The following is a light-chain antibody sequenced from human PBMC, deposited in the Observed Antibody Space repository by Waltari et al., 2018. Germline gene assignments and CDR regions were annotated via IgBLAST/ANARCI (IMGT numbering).Light chain of an antibody. CDR2: TSD. V-gene: IGLV1-40*01. CDR3: QTDDISLVGIVI. Sequence: QSVLTQPPSVSGAPGQTVTIPCTGSNSNIGAGYDIHWYQQLPGTVPKLLIHTSDGRPTGVPGLYPGSNIGTSASVVITWLRTEDEADYVCQTDDISLVGIVIVSGGTRLTV. J-gene: IGLJ2*01. CDR1: NSNIGAGYD.